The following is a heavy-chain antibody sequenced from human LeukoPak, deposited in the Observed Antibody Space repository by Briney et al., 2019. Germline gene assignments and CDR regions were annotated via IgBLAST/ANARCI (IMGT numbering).Heavy chain of an antibody. CDR3: ARGQGSFNWYVFHS. Sequence: GGSLRLSCAASGFTFSDYAMNWVRQAPEKGLEWVSGISGSGGSTYYADSVKGRFTISRDNSENTLYLQMHSLRAEDTAVYYCARGQGSFNWYVFHSWGQGTLVTVSS. CDR1: GFTFSDYA. V-gene: IGHV3-23*01. D-gene: IGHD1-1*01. J-gene: IGHJ4*02. CDR2: ISGSGGST.